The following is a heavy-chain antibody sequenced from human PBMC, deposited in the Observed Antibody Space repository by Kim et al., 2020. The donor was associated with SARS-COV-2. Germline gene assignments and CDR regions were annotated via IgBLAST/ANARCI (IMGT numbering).Heavy chain of an antibody. V-gene: IGHV3-21*01. CDR3: ARDGSGSANKYFYYYMDL. J-gene: IGHJ6*03. CDR2: ITSSSRYI. Sequence: GGSLRLSCGGSGFMFSAYSMRWVRQAPGKGLEWVSSITSSSRYIHYADSVKGRFAISRDNTKNSLYLEMNSLRAEDTGVYYCARDGSGSANKYFYYYMDLGGTGSSLTAS. D-gene: IGHD3-10*01. CDR1: GFMFSAYS.